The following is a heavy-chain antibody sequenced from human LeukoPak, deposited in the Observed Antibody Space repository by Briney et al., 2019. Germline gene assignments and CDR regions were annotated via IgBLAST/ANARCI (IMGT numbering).Heavy chain of an antibody. Sequence: GGSLRLSCAASGFAVSNVYMTWVRQAPGKGLEWVSVIYSADYIYYADSVKGRFTISRDTSKNTVYLHMNSLRAEDTAMYYCTKDRRSGWGHAFDIWGRGTMVTVS. V-gene: IGHV3-53*01. J-gene: IGHJ3*02. CDR1: GFAVSNVY. CDR2: IYSADYI. CDR3: TKDRRSGWGHAFDI. D-gene: IGHD3-3*01.